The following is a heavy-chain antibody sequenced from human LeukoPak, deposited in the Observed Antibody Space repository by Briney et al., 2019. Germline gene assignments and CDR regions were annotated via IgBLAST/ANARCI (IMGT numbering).Heavy chain of an antibody. Sequence: GGSLRLSCAASGFTFSSYAMSWVRQAPGKGLEWVSAISGSGGSTYYADSVKGRFTISRDNSKNTLYLQMNSLKTEDTAVYYCTTDLLWFGELLWDYWGQGTLVTVSS. CDR1: GFTFSSYA. CDR3: TTDLLWFGELLWDY. J-gene: IGHJ4*02. CDR2: ISGSGGST. D-gene: IGHD3-10*01. V-gene: IGHV3-23*01.